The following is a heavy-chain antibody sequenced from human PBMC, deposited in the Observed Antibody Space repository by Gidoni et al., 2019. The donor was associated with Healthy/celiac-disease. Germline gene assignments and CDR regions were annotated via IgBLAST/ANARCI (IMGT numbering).Heavy chain of an antibody. CDR3: AKRALSPFVGSRTIDY. Sequence: EVQLVESGGGLVQPGRSLRLSCTASGVTFDDYAMHWVRQAPGKGLEWVSGIRWNSGSIGYADSVKGRFTISRDHAKNSLYLQMNSLRAEDTALYYCAKRALSPFVGSRTIDYWGQGTLVTVSS. D-gene: IGHD6-13*01. J-gene: IGHJ4*02. V-gene: IGHV3-9*01. CDR1: GVTFDDYA. CDR2: IRWNSGSI.